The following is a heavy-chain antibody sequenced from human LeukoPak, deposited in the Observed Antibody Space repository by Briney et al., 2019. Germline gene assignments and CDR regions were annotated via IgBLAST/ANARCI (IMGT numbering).Heavy chain of an antibody. Sequence: GASVKVSCKASGYTFTSYGISWVRQAPGQGLEGRGWISAYNGNTNYAQKLQGRVTMTTDTTTSPAYMELRSLRSDDTAVYYCARDGVGFWSGSNDYWGQGTLVSVSS. CDR3: ARDGVGFWSGSNDY. V-gene: IGHV1-18*01. D-gene: IGHD3-3*01. CDR1: GYTFTSYG. CDR2: ISAYNGNT. J-gene: IGHJ4*02.